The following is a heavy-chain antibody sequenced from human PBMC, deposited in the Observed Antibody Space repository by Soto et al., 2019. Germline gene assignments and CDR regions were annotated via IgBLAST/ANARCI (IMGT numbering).Heavy chain of an antibody. J-gene: IGHJ4*02. Sequence: PGGSLRLSCAASGFTFTNYWMHWVRQVPGKGPEWVSRIKSDETTTDYADSVKGRFTISRDNAKNTVYLQMSSLRAEDTAVYYCARDRRMYYDILTGSGDYWGQGTLVTVSS. V-gene: IGHV3-74*01. CDR3: ARDRRMYYDILTGSGDY. CDR2: IKSDETTT. CDR1: GFTFTNYW. D-gene: IGHD3-9*01.